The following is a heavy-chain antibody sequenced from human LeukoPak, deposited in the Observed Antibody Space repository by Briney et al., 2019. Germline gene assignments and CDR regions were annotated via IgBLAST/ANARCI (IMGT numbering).Heavy chain of an antibody. V-gene: IGHV3-48*04. CDR1: GFSFSTYS. D-gene: IGHD1-1*01. CDR2: IVGSSSNI. J-gene: IGHJ4*02. CDR3: ATDSPETAAFDY. Sequence: GSLRLSCTASGFSFSTYSMNWVRQAPGKGLEWVSYIVGSSSNIYYADSEKGRFTISRDNAKNSLYLQMDSLRAEDTAVYYCATDSPETAAFDYWGQGTLVTVSS.